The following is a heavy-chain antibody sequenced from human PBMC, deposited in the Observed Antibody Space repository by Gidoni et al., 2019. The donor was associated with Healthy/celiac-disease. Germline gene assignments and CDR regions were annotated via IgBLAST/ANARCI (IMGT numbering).Heavy chain of an antibody. CDR1: GFIFDDYA. Sequence: EVQLVESGGRLVQPGRSLRLSCAASGFIFDDYAMNWVRQAPGKGLEWVSGISWNSGSLDYADSVKGRFTISRDNAKNSLYLQMDSLRAEDTALYYCAKDLQGGDDPYDSSVYSMDALDIWGQGTMVTVSS. CDR3: AKDLQGGDDPYDSSVYSMDALDI. J-gene: IGHJ3*02. V-gene: IGHV3-9*01. D-gene: IGHD3-22*01. CDR2: ISWNSGSL.